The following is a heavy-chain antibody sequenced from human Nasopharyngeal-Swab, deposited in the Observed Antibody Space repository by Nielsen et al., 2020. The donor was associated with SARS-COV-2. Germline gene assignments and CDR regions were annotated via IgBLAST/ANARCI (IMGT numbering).Heavy chain of an antibody. J-gene: IGHJ3*01. V-gene: IGHV3-11*04. Sequence: GESLKISCAASGFTFSDYYMAWIRQAPGKGLEWVSYISTSGRSTDSADSVKGRFTISRDTAKNSLYLQMNSLRVEDTAVYFCAGSILGDAFDFWGPAIMVIVSS. CDR2: ISTSGRST. CDR3: AGSILGDAFDF. CDR1: GFTFSDYY. D-gene: IGHD1-26*01.